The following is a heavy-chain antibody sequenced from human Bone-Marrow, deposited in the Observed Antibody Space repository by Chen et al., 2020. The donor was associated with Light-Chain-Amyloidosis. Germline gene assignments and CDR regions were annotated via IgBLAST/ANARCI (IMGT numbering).Heavy chain of an antibody. D-gene: IGHD6-19*01. CDR3: ATDSAVPGAHPPDY. V-gene: IGHV3-30-3*01. CDR2: ISYDENTK. CDR1: GFAFSSYA. Sequence: QVRLVESGGGGVQPGGSLRLSCAATGFAFSSYAMHWVRQAPGKGLEWVAAISYDENTKYYADSVRGRFTISRDNSKNTLFLQMSSLTADDTALFYCATDSAVPGAHPPDYWGQGTPVTVSS. J-gene: IGHJ4*02.